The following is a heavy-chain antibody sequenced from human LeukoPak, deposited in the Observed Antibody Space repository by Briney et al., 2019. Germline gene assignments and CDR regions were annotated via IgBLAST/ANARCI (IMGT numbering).Heavy chain of an antibody. V-gene: IGHV1-69*13. J-gene: IGHJ4*02. CDR3: ARGLATKQGGFYYFDY. CDR2: IIPIFGTA. D-gene: IGHD5-24*01. CDR1: GGTFNSYA. Sequence: SVKVSCKASGGTFNSYAISWVRQAPGQGLEWMGGIIPIFGTANYAQKFQGRVTITADESTSTAYMELSSLRSEDTAVYYCARGLATKQGGFYYFDYWGQGTLVTVSS.